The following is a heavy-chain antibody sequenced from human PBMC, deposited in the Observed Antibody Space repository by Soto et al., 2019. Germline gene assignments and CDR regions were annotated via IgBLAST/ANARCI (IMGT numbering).Heavy chain of an antibody. CDR3: ASMGYHYGSGSYPLDY. CDR1: GGSISSGDYY. D-gene: IGHD3-10*01. J-gene: IGHJ4*02. V-gene: IGHV4-30-4*01. CDR2: IYYSGST. Sequence: SETLSLTCTVSGGSISSGDYYWSWIRQPPGKGLEWIGYIYYSGSTHYNPSLKSRVTISLDTSKNQFSLNLRSVTAADTAVYYCASMGYHYGSGSYPLDYWGQGTLVTSPQ.